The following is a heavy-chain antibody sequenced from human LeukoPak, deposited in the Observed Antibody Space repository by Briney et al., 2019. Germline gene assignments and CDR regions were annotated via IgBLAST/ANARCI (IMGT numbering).Heavy chain of an antibody. D-gene: IGHD6-13*01. V-gene: IGHV1-2*06. CDR1: GYTFTGYY. CDR3: AREESSSWYLFGYFDL. CDR2: INPNSGGT. J-gene: IGHJ2*01. Sequence: ASVKVSCEASGYTFTGYYMHWVRQAPGQGLEWMGRINPNSGGTNYAQKFQGRVTMTRDTSISTAYMELSRMRSDDTAVYYCAREESSSWYLFGYFDLWGRGTLVTVSS.